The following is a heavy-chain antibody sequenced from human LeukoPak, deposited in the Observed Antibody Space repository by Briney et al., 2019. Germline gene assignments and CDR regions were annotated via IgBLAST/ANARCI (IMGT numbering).Heavy chain of an antibody. D-gene: IGHD6-19*01. Sequence: PGRSLRLSCAASGFTVSRNYMSWVRQAPGKGLEWVSFIYTGGSTYYAESVKGRFTISRDTSQNTLYLQMNSLRAEDTAVYYCARGETVAGLFDYWGQGTLVTVSS. J-gene: IGHJ4*02. V-gene: IGHV3-66*02. CDR2: IYTGGST. CDR3: ARGETVAGLFDY. CDR1: GFTVSRNY.